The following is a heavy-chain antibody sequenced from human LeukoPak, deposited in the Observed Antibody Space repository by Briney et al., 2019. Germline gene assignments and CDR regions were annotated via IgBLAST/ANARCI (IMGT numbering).Heavy chain of an antibody. CDR1: GFTFSSYS. Sequence: GGSLRLSCAASGFTFSSYSMNWVRQAPGKGLEWVSYISSSSSTIYYADSVKGRFTTSRDNAKNSLYLQMNSLRDEDTAVYYCARSRSDYYDSSGYSWYDYYGMDVWGQGTTVTVSS. D-gene: IGHD3-22*01. CDR2: ISSSSSTI. V-gene: IGHV3-48*02. J-gene: IGHJ6*02. CDR3: ARSRSDYYDSSGYSWYDYYGMDV.